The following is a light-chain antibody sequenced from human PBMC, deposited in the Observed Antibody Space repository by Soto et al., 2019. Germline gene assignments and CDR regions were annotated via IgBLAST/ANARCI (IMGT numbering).Light chain of an antibody. J-gene: IGLJ2*01. CDR3: CSYAGSYTLV. CDR2: DVS. Sequence: QSALTQPRSVSVSPGQSVTISCTGTSSDVGGYNYVAWYQQHPGKAPKRMIYDVSKRPSGVPDRFSGSKSGNTASLTISGLQAEDEADYYCCSYAGSYTLVFGGGTKLTVL. CDR1: SSDVGGYNY. V-gene: IGLV2-11*01.